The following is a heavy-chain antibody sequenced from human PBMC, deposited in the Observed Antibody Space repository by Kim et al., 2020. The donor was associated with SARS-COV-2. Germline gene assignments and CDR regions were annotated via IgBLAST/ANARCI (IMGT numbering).Heavy chain of an antibody. CDR2: ISSSSSYI. Sequence: GGSLRLSCAASGFTFSSYSMNWVRQAPGKGLEWVSSISSSSSYIYYADSVKGRFTISRDNAKNSLYLQMNILRAEDTAVYYCARDPPYSSSSDSDYWGQGTLVTVSS. D-gene: IGHD6-13*01. V-gene: IGHV3-21*01. J-gene: IGHJ4*02. CDR3: ARDPPYSSSSDSDY. CDR1: GFTFSSYS.